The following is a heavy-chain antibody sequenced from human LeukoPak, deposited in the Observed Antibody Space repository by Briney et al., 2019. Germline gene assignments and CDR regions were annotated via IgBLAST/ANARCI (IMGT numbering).Heavy chain of an antibody. D-gene: IGHD3-10*01. CDR2: ISYDGSNK. CDR1: GFTFSSYG. V-gene: IGHV3-30*18. J-gene: IGHJ4*02. CDR3: AKDHRVRSYGSGSYPYDY. Sequence: HPGRSLRLSCAASGFTFSSYGMHWVRQAPGKGLEWVAVISYDGSNKYYADSVKGRFTISRDNSKNTLYLQMNSLRAEDTAVYYCAKDHRVRSYGSGSYPYDYWGQGTLVTVSS.